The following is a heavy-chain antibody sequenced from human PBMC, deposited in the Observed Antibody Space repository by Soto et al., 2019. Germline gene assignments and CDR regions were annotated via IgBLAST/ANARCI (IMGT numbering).Heavy chain of an antibody. V-gene: IGHV1-3*01. CDR2: INPANGNT. J-gene: IGHJ4*02. CDR1: GYSFTTIF. CDR3: AREANIPVAWAH. D-gene: IGHD2-15*01. Sequence: GASVKVSCKTSGYSFTTIFLHWMRQAPGQRLEWMGRINPANGNTKYSQKYQGRVTNTTETSASTIYMELSSLAFEDSAIYYCAREANIPVAWAHWGQGTLVTVSS.